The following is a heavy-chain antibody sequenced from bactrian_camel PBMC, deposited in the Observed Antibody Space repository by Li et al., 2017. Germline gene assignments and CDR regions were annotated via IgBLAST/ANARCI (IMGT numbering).Heavy chain of an antibody. Sequence: HVQLVESGGGSVQAGQSLRLSCVASGYSDGCMGWFRQAPGTEREVVAVISGDGDNTYYADSVKDRFTISRDGSKNTIYLQMDGLSPEDTAMYLCAAKESYYCNNWRTWRYWGRWGQGTQVTVS. CDR1: GYSDGC. CDR3: AAKESYYCNNWRTWRYWGR. CDR2: ISGDGDNT. V-gene: IGHV3S54*01. D-gene: IGHD1*01. J-gene: IGHJ4*01.